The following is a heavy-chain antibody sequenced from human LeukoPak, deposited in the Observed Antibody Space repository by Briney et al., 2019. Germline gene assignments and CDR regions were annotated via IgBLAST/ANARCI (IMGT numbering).Heavy chain of an antibody. D-gene: IGHD3-16*02. CDR2: VNESGST. J-gene: IGHJ1*01. Sequence: PSETLSLTCAVYGGSFSGYYWSWIRQRPAPALDWIGVVNESGSTNYNPSLERRVTMSVDTSKKQFFLKLSSVTAADTAVYYCARGFPDKVWGNSRPTAGYFQHWGQGTLVTVSS. V-gene: IGHV4-34*01. CDR1: GGSFSGYY. CDR3: ARGFPDKVWGNSRPTAGYFQH.